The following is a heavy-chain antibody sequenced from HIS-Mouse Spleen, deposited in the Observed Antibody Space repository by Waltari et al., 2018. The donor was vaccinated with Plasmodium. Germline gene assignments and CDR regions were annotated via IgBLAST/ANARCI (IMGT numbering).Heavy chain of an antibody. CDR2: IYYSGRT. CDR3: ARVTAAAGTS. CDR1: GGSLSSSSYY. J-gene: IGHJ5*02. V-gene: IGHV4-39*07. D-gene: IGHD6-13*01. Sequence: QLQLQESGPGLVKPSETLSLTCTVSGGSLSSSSYYWGWIRQPPGKGLEWIGSIYYSGRTYYHPSLKSRVTRSVDTSKNQFSLKLSSVTAADTAVYYCARVTAAAGTSWGQGTLVTVSS.